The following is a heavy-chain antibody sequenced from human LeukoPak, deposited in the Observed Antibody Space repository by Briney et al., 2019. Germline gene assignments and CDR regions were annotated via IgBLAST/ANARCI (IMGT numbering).Heavy chain of an antibody. V-gene: IGHV3-53*01. CDR2: SYSGGSP. D-gene: IGHD3-22*01. CDR3: AKTGYDSSGYYYALFDY. Sequence: GGSLRLSCAVSGFTVSSNYMSWVRQAPGRGLECVSLSYSGGSPYYADSVKGRFTVSRDNSKNTLYLQMNSLRAEDTAVYYCAKTGYDSSGYYYALFDYWGQGTLVTVSS. J-gene: IGHJ4*02. CDR1: GFTVSSNY.